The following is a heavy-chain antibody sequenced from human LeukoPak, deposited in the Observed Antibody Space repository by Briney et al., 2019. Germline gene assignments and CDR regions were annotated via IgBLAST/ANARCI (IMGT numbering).Heavy chain of an antibody. V-gene: IGHV3-30*19. CDR1: GFTFVSYG. CDR2: ISYDGSNK. CDR3: ARERYYDILTGYRPYFDY. Sequence: PGGSLRLSCAASGFTFVSYGMHWVRQAPGKGLEWVAVISYDGSNKYYADSVKGRFTISRDNSKNTLYLQMNSLRAEDTAVYYCARERYYDILTGYRPYFDYWGQGTLVTVSS. J-gene: IGHJ4*02. D-gene: IGHD3-9*01.